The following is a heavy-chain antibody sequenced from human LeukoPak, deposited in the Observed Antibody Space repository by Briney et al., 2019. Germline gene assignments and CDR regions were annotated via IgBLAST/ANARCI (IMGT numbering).Heavy chain of an antibody. CDR2: IYYTGIT. CDR3: AQFSLKYSNTWGQDY. Sequence: SETLSLICTVSGGSISSSGYYWGWVRQPPGKGLEWIGSIYYTGITYYSPSLKSRLTISVDTSKNQFSLRLSSVTAADTAVYYCAQFSLKYSNTWGQDYWGQGTLVTVSS. V-gene: IGHV4-39*01. D-gene: IGHD6-13*01. J-gene: IGHJ4*02. CDR1: GGSISSSGYY.